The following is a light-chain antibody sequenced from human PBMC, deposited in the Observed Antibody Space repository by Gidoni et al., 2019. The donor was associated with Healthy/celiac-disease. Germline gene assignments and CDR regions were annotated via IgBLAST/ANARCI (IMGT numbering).Light chain of an antibody. CDR3: NSRDSSVLNWV. Sequence: SSELTQDPAVSVALGQTVRITCQGDSLRSYYASWYQQKPGQAPVLVIYGKNNRPSGIPDRFSGSSSGNTASLTITGAQAEDEADYYCNSRDSSVLNWVFGGGTKLTVL. CDR2: GKN. V-gene: IGLV3-19*01. J-gene: IGLJ3*02. CDR1: SLRSYY.